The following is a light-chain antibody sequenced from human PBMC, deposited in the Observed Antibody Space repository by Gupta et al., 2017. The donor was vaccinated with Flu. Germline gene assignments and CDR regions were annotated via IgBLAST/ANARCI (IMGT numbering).Light chain of an antibody. CDR1: KSNIGSNP. CDR2: SNS. CDR3: AAWDDSLNGNV. Sequence: QSVLPQPPSVSGTPGQRVTISCSGSKSNIGSNPVNWYQQFPGTAPKLLIYSNSERPSGVPDRFSASKSGTSASLAISGLQSEDEADYYCAAWDDSLNGNVFGGGTKLT. J-gene: IGLJ3*02. V-gene: IGLV1-44*01.